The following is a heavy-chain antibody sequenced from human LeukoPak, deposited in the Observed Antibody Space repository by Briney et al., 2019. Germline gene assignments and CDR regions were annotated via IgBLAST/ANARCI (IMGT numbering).Heavy chain of an antibody. CDR3: ASNAGGYRSSWYIFGPTSRDWFDP. Sequence: ASVKVSCKASGYTFTSYDINWVRQATGQGLEWMGWMNPNSGNTGYAQKFQGRVTMTRNTSISTAYMELSSLRSEDTAVYYCASNAGGYRSSWYIFGPTSRDWFDPWGQGTLVTVSS. CDR1: GYTFTSYD. CDR2: MNPNSGNT. J-gene: IGHJ5*02. D-gene: IGHD6-13*01. V-gene: IGHV1-8*01.